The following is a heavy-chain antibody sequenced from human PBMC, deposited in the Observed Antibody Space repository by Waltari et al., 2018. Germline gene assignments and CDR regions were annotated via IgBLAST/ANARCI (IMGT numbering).Heavy chain of an antibody. D-gene: IGHD3-22*01. CDR2: GDPEDGET. CDR1: GYTFTDYY. Sequence: EVQLVQSGAEVKKPGATVKISCKASGYTFTDYYMHWVQQAPGKGLEWMGRGDPEDGETIYAEKFQGRVTITADTSTDTAYMELSSLRSEDTAVYYCAVNYYDSSGYLDYWGQGTLVTVSS. CDR3: AVNYYDSSGYLDY. V-gene: IGHV1-69-2*01. J-gene: IGHJ4*02.